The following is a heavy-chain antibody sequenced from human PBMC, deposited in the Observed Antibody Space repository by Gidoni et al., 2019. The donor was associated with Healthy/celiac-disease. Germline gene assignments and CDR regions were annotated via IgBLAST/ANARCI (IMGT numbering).Heavy chain of an antibody. CDR2: IYHSGST. CDR1: GGSISSSHW. J-gene: IGHJ6*03. D-gene: IGHD6-6*01. Sequence: QVQLQASGPGLVKPSGTLSLTCAVSGGSISSSHWWSWVRQPPGKGLEWIGEIYHSGSTNYNPSLKSRVTRSVDKSKNQFSLKLSSVTAADTAVYYCAQSIAARPDLLLGYYYYMDVWGKGTTVTVSS. CDR3: AQSIAARPDLLLGYYYYMDV. V-gene: IGHV4-4*02.